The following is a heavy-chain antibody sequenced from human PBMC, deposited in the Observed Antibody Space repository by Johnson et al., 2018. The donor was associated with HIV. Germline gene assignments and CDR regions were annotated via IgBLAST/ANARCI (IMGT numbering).Heavy chain of an antibody. J-gene: IGHJ3*02. CDR3: ARGGVVTAIPHAFDI. CDR2: INWNGGGR. CDR1: GFTFDEDD. Sequence: VQLVESGGSVVRPGGSLRLSCAASGFTFDEDDMSWVRQAPGKGLEWVSGINWNGGGRVYTDSVKGRFTISRDNSKNTLYRQMNSLRAEDTAVYYCARGGVVTAIPHAFDIWGQGTMVTVSS. V-gene: IGHV3-20*04. D-gene: IGHD2-21*02.